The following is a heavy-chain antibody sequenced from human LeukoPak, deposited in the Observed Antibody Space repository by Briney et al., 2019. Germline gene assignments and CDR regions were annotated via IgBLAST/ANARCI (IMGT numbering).Heavy chain of an antibody. V-gene: IGHV4-4*07. Sequence: SETLSLTCTVSGGSISSYYWSWIRQPAGKGLEWIGRIYTSGSTNYNPSLKSRVTMSVDTSKNQFSLKLGSVTAADTAVYYCAREMGRPPITMIVKWGQGTLVTVSS. CDR2: IYTSGST. CDR1: GGSISSYY. D-gene: IGHD3-22*01. J-gene: IGHJ4*02. CDR3: AREMGRPPITMIVK.